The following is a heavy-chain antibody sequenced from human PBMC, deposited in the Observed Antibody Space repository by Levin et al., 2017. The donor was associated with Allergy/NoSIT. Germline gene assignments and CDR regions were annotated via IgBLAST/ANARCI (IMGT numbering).Heavy chain of an antibody. CDR2: IYPSDSDT. V-gene: IGHV5-51*01. D-gene: IGHD6-13*01. CDR1: GYSFTNYW. CDR3: ARPGGLAAGALDAFDI. J-gene: IGHJ3*02. Sequence: GESLKISCKVSGYSFTNYWIGWVRQMPGKGLEWMGIIYPSDSDTRYSPSFQGQVTISADKSISIAYLQWSSLKASDTAMYYCARPGGLAAGALDAFDIWGQGTMVTVSS.